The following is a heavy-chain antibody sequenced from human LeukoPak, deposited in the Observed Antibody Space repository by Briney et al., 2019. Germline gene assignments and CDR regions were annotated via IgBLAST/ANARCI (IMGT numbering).Heavy chain of an antibody. D-gene: IGHD3-22*01. J-gene: IGHJ4*02. V-gene: IGHV3-30*02. CDR3: AKEIDTSGYSPFDY. CDR2: IRYDGSNK. Sequence: GGSLRLSCAASGFTFSSYGMLWVRQAPGKGLEWVAFIRYDGSNKYYVDSVKGRFTISRDNSKNILYLQMNSLRAEDTAVYYCAKEIDTSGYSPFDYWGQGTLVTVSS. CDR1: GFTFSSYG.